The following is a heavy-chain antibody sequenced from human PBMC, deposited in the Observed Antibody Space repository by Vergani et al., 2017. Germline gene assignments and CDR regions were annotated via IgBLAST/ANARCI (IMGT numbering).Heavy chain of an antibody. D-gene: IGHD4-17*01. CDR1: GFTFSSYG. Sequence: VQLVESGGGLVQPGGSLRLSCAASGFTFSSYGMHWVRQAPGKGLEWVAVITYDGSNKYYADSVKGRFTISRDNSKNTLYLQMNSLRAEDTAVYYCAKDPPHDYGDQYFDYWGQGTLVTVSS. CDR3: AKDPPHDYGDQYFDY. V-gene: IGHV3-30*18. J-gene: IGHJ4*02. CDR2: ITYDGSNK.